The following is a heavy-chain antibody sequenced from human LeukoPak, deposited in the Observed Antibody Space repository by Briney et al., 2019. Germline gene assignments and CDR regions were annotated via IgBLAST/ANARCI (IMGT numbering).Heavy chain of an antibody. J-gene: IGHJ3*02. V-gene: IGHV3-23*01. Sequence: GGSLRLSCAASGFTFTSYAMSWVRQAPGKGLEWVSVISGSGGSTYYAGSVKGRFTISRDNSKNTLYLQMNSLRAEDTAVDYCARMGIAGTYDAFDIRGQGTMVTVSS. CDR3: ARMGIAGTYDAFDI. CDR2: ISGSGGST. D-gene: IGHD6-13*01. CDR1: GFTFTSYA.